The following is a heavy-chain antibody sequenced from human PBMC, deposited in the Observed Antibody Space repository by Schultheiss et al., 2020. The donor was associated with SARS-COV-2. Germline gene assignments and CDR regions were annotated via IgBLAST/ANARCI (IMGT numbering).Heavy chain of an antibody. CDR2: TYYRSKWFT. Sequence: SETLSLTCAISGDNISSNSAAWNWIRQSPSRGLEWLGRTYYRSKWFTDYALSVKGRISIKSDTSKKQFSLQLNSVTPEDTAVYYCARDSSNRGWISFYGMDVWGQGTTVTVSS. CDR3: ARDSSNRGWISFYGMDV. CDR1: GDNISSNSAA. J-gene: IGHJ6*02. V-gene: IGHV6-1*01. D-gene: IGHD6-19*01.